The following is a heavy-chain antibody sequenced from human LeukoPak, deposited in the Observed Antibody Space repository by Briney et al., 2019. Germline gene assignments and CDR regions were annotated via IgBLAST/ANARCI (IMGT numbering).Heavy chain of an antibody. D-gene: IGHD2-2*01. Sequence: AGGSLRLSCAASGFTFSNYGMNWVRQAPGKGLEWVSAISGSGSSTYYADSVKGRFTISRDNSKNTLYLQMNSLRADDTVVYYCAKDHTDIVVVPAAHFDYWGQGTLVTVSS. CDR3: AKDHTDIVVVPAAHFDY. CDR1: GFTFSNYG. CDR2: ISGSGSST. J-gene: IGHJ4*02. V-gene: IGHV3-23*01.